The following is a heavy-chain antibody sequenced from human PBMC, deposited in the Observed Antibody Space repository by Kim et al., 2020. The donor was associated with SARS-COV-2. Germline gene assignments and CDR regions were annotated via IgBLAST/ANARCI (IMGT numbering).Heavy chain of an antibody. Sequence: SETLSLTCTVSGDSVSSANYYWSWIRQPPGKGLEWIGYIYFSGTTNYNPSLKRRVTISVDTSKNQFSLKLNSVTAADTAVYYCATENYSGDFRSYYFHYWGQGSLVSVSS. D-gene: IGHD2-21*02. J-gene: IGHJ4*02. V-gene: IGHV4-61*01. CDR1: GDSVSSANYY. CDR2: IYFSGTT. CDR3: ATENYSGDFRSYYFHY.